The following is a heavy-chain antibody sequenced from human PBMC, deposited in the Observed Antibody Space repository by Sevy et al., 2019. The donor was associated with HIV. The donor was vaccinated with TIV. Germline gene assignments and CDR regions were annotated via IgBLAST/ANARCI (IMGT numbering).Heavy chain of an antibody. V-gene: IGHV1-69*13. Sequence: ASVKVSCEASGGTFSSYAISWVRQAPGQGLEWMGGIIPIFGTANYAQKFQGRVTITGDESTGTAYMGLSSLGSEDTAVYYCARRDYYDSSGYYGFDYWGQGTLVTVSS. CDR2: IIPIFGTA. CDR1: GGTFSSYA. J-gene: IGHJ4*02. CDR3: ARRDYYDSSGYYGFDY. D-gene: IGHD3-22*01.